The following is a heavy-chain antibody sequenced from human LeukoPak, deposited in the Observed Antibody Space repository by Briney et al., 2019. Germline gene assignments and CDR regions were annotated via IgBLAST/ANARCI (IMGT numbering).Heavy chain of an antibody. V-gene: IGHV1-2*02. CDR1: GYTFSGYY. D-gene: IGHD1-14*01. CDR3: ARSLPEYYYYGMDV. Sequence: GASVKVSCKASGYTFSGYYLHWVRQAPGQGLEWMGWINPHSGGINYAQKFQGRVTMTGDTSISTAYMELNRLTSDDTAVYYCARSLPEYYYYGMDVWGQGTTVTVSS. J-gene: IGHJ6*02. CDR2: INPHSGGI.